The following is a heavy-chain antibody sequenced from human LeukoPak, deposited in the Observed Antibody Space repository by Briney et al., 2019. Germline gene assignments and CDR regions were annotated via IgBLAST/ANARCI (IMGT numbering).Heavy chain of an antibody. D-gene: IGHD3-10*01. CDR2: ISAANGNT. Sequence: ASVKVSCKASGYTFINYAIHWVRQAPGQGLEWMGWISAANGNTKYSQKFQGRVTITRDTSASTAYMELSSLRSEDTAVYYCARDKGGSGSQDYWGQGTLVTVSS. CDR1: GYTFINYA. V-gene: IGHV1-3*01. CDR3: ARDKGGSGSQDY. J-gene: IGHJ4*02.